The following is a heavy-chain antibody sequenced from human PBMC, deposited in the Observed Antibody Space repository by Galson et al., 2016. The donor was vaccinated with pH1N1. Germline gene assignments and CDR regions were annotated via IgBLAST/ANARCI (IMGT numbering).Heavy chain of an antibody. CDR1: GYSFSSFG. V-gene: IGHV1-18*01. D-gene: IGHD3-10*01. CDR2: TSPYSGNT. CDR3: ARTCYFGSGSSGSDYYYYYMDV. Sequence: KVSCKASGYSFSSFGISWVRQAPGQGLEWMAWTSPYSGNTTYVPKLQGRVTLTTDTSTSTAFMELRSLRFDDTAVYYCARTCYFGSGSSGSDYYYYYMDVWGKGTTVTVSS. J-gene: IGHJ6*03.